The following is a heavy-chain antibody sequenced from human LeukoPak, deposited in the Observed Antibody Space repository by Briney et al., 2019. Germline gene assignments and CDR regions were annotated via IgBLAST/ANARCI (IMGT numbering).Heavy chain of an antibody. CDR1: GGTFSSYA. CDR2: VIPMFATA. V-gene: IGHV1-69*13. CDR3: ARGLHGDYGYFDY. Sequence: SVKVSCKASGGTFSSYAISWVRQAPGQGLEWMGGVIPMFATANYAPKFQDRVTITADESTSTAYMEPRSLRSEDTAVYHCARGLHGDYGYFDYWGQGTLVTVSS. J-gene: IGHJ4*02. D-gene: IGHD4-17*01.